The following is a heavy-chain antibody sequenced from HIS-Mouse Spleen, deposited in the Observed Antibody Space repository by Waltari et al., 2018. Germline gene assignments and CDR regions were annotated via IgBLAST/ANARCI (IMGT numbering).Heavy chain of an antibody. J-gene: IGHJ4*02. V-gene: IGHV4-34*01. Sequence: QVQLQQWGAGLFKPSETLSLTCAVYGGSFSGYSWSWIRQPPGKGLEWIGEINHSGSTNYNPSLKSRVTISVDTSKNQFSLKLSSVTAADTAVYYCARGDCSSTSCYVDWGQGTLVTVSS. CDR2: INHSGST. CDR1: GGSFSGYS. D-gene: IGHD2-2*01. CDR3: ARGDCSSTSCYVD.